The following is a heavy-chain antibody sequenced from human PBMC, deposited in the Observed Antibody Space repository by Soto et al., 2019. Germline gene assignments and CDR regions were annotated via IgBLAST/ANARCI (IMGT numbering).Heavy chain of an antibody. CDR1: GFTFNNYA. CDR2: ISGTGGST. J-gene: IGHJ4*02. V-gene: IGHV3-23*01. Sequence: EVQVLDSGGGLVQPGGSLRLSCAASGFTFNNYAMNWVRQAPGKGLEWFATISGTGGSTYYAASVKGRFTISRDNSKNTLYLQMNSLRVEDTAVYYCAKDRLGGNFDYWGQGTQVTVSS. CDR3: AKDRLGGNFDY.